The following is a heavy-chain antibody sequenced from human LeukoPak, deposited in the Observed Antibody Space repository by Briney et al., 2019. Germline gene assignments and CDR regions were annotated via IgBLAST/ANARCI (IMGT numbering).Heavy chain of an antibody. V-gene: IGHV3-7*01. CDR3: ARDVSVSGMDV. J-gene: IGHJ6*02. CDR2: IKTGGSEK. Sequence: GGSLRLSCAASGFTFSNYWMSWVRQAPGKGLKWVANIKTGGSEKYYVDSVKGRFTISRDNPKNSLYLQMNSLRAEDTAIYYCARDVSVSGMDVWGQGTTVTVSS. CDR1: GFTFSNYW. D-gene: IGHD5/OR15-5a*01.